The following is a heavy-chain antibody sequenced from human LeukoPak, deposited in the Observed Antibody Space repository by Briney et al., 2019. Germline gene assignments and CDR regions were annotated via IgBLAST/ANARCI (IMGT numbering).Heavy chain of an antibody. D-gene: IGHD1-26*01. CDR3: GRDLGGRSGY. Sequence: GGSLRLSCAVSGFAFRTYWMHWVRQVPGEGLVWVSRINEDGSITNYADSVKGRFSISRDNAKNTLYLQMNSLRAEDTAVYYCGRDLGGRSGYWGQGTLVTVSS. J-gene: IGHJ4*02. CDR1: GFAFRTYW. V-gene: IGHV3-74*01. CDR2: INEDGSIT.